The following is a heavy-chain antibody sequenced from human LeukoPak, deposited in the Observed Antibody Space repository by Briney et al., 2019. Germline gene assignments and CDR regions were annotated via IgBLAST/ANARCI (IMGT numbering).Heavy chain of an antibody. CDR3: ARKLSYNDYGGNNWFDL. V-gene: IGHV1-2*06. D-gene: IGHD4-23*01. Sequence: ASVKVSCKASGYTFTGYYMHWVRQAPGEGLEWMGRINPNSGGTNYAQKFQGRITMTRDTSISTAYMELSRLRSDDMAVYYCARKLSYNDYGGNNWFDLWGPGTLVTVSS. CDR1: GYTFTGYY. CDR2: INPNSGGT. J-gene: IGHJ5*02.